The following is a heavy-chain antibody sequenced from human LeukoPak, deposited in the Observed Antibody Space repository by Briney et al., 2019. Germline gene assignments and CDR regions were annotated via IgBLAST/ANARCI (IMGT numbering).Heavy chain of an antibody. J-gene: IGHJ4*02. Sequence: SETQSLTCTVSGGSVSNHYWTWIRQPAGKGLEWIGRIYSSGSTNYNPSLKSRVTISVDTSKNQFSLKLSSVTAADTAVYYCARGADSSGYYSIFYFDYWGQGTLVTVSS. V-gene: IGHV4-4*07. CDR1: GGSVSNHY. D-gene: IGHD3-22*01. CDR2: IYSSGST. CDR3: ARGADSSGYYSIFYFDY.